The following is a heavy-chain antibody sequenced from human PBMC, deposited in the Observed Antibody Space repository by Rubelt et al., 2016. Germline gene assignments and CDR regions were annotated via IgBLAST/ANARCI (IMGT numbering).Heavy chain of an antibody. CDR1: GGSISSYY. Sequence: QVQLQESGPGLVKPSETLSLTCTVSGGSISSYYWSWIRQPPRKGLEWIGSIYYSGSTYYNPSLKSPVTISVDSSQNQFSLTQSSVIGAVRAVYYCARSRFDSRWYWGTSTAFDIWGQGTMVTVSA. J-gene: IGHJ3*02. CDR3: ARSRFDSRWYWGTSTAFDI. V-gene: IGHV4-59*12. D-gene: IGHD6-13*01. CDR2: IYYSGST.